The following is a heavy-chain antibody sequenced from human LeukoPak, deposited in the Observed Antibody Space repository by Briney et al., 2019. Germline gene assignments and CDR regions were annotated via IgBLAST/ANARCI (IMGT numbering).Heavy chain of an antibody. Sequence: GGSLRLSCAASGFTFSSYGMNWVRQAPGKGLEWVSYISSSGSTIYYADSVKGRFTISRDNAKNSLYLQMNSLRAEDTAVYYCARRAGAYSHPYDYWGQGTLVTVSS. J-gene: IGHJ4*02. V-gene: IGHV3-48*03. D-gene: IGHD4/OR15-4a*01. CDR2: ISSSGSTI. CDR1: GFTFSSYG. CDR3: ARRAGAYSHPYDY.